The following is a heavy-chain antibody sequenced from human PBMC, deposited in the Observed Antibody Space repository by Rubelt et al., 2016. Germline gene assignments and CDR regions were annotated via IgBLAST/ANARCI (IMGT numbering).Heavy chain of an antibody. J-gene: IGHJ2*01. D-gene: IGHD3-10*01. CDR2: INHRGST. V-gene: IGHV4-34*01. CDR3: ARGNKITMAPAYWYFDL. CDR1: GGSFSGYY. Sequence: QVQLQQWGAGLLKPSETLSLTCAVYGGSFSGYYWSWIRQPPGKGLEWIGEINHRGSTNYNPSLKSRVSIAVDPSKNQFSLKLSSVTAADTAVYYCARGNKITMAPAYWYFDLWGRGTLVTVSS.